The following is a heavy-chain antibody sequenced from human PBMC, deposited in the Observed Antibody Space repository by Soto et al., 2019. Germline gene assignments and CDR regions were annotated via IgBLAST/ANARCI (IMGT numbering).Heavy chain of an antibody. CDR1: GGSISSSSYY. J-gene: IGHJ4*02. V-gene: IGHV4-39*01. D-gene: IGHD6-6*01. CDR2: IYYSVST. CDR3: ARLYGSSLFDY. Sequence: SETLSLTCTVSGGSISSSSYYWGWIRQPPGKGLEWIGTIYYSVSTYYNPSLQSRVTISVDTSKNQFSLKLSSVTAADTSVYYCARLYGSSLFDYWGEGTLVTVSS.